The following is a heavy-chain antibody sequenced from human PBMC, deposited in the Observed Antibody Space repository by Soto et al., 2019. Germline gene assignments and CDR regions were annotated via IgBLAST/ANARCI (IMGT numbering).Heavy chain of an antibody. CDR2: IYYSGST. Sequence: SETLSLSCSASGGPIRSARYYWSCIRQPPGKGLEWIGYIYYSGSTSYNPSLKSRVTISVDTSKNQFSLKLSSVTAADTAVYYCARGRSEGGGNWFDPWGQGTRVS. J-gene: IGHJ5*02. CDR1: GGPIRSARYY. V-gene: IGHV4-30-4*01. D-gene: IGHD3-16*01. CDR3: ARGRSEGGGNWFDP.